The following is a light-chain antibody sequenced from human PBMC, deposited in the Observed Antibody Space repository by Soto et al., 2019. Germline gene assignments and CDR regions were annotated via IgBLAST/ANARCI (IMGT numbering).Light chain of an antibody. CDR1: SSDIGGYNY. Sequence: QSALTQPASVSGSPGQSITISCTGTSSDIGGYNYVSWYQQHPGKAPKLMIYEVSNRPSGVSNRFSGSKSGNTASLTISGIQAEDEADYYCNSYTSSNTYVVFGGGTKLTVL. J-gene: IGLJ2*01. CDR3: NSYTSSNTYVV. CDR2: EVS. V-gene: IGLV2-14*01.